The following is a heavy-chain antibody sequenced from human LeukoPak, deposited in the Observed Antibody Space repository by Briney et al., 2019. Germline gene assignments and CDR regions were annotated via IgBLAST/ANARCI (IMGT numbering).Heavy chain of an antibody. V-gene: IGHV3-30*02. CDR1: GFTFSSYG. Sequence: GGSLRLSCAASGFTFSSYGMHWVRQAPGKGLEWVAFIRYDGSNKYYADSVKGRFTISRDNSENTLYLQMNSLRAEDTAVYYCAKDYYDSNYYYYMDVWGKGTTVTISS. CDR2: IRYDGSNK. D-gene: IGHD3-10*01. CDR3: AKDYYDSNYYYYMDV. J-gene: IGHJ6*03.